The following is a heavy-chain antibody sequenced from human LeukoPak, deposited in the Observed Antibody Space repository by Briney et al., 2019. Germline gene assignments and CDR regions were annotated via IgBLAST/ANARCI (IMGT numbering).Heavy chain of an antibody. J-gene: IGHJ3*02. CDR3: ARDPRTDAFDI. CDR1: GFTFSNYW. CDR2: IRQDGSEK. V-gene: IGHV3-7*04. Sequence: GGSLRLSCAASGFTFSNYWMSWVRQAPGKGLGWVANIRQDGSEKYYVDSVKGRFTISRDNAKNSLYLQMNSLRAEDTAVYFCARDPRTDAFDIWGQGTMVTVSS.